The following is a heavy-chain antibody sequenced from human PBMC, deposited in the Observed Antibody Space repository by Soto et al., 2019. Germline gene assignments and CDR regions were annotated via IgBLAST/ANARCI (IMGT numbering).Heavy chain of an antibody. CDR3: ATGGDTAKDGY. CDR1: GFTVTDNH. CDR2: IYYNGNT. Sequence: VQLVESGGGLVQPGGSLRLSCAGSGFTVTDNHMTWVRQAPGRGPEWVSTIYYNGNTFHADSVWGRFTISRDTSKNMLYLQINSLRAEDTAVYYCATGGDTAKDGYWGQGTLVTVSS. D-gene: IGHD5-18*01. J-gene: IGHJ4*02. V-gene: IGHV3-53*01.